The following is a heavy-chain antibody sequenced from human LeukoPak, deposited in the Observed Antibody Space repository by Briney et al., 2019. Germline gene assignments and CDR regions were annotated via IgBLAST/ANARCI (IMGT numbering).Heavy chain of an antibody. CDR2: ISGSGGST. V-gene: IGHV3-23*01. Sequence: GGSLRLSCAASGFTFSSYAMSWVRQAPGKGLEWVSAISGSGGSTYYADSVKGRFTISRDNSKNTLYLQMNSLRAEDTAVYYCARELHSSGWYDSYYFDYWGQGTLVTVSS. J-gene: IGHJ4*02. CDR3: ARELHSSGWYDSYYFDY. D-gene: IGHD6-19*01. CDR1: GFTFSSYA.